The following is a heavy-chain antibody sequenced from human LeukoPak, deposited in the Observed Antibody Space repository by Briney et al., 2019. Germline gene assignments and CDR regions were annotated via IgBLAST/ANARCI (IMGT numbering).Heavy chain of an antibody. CDR2: ITTSSSYT. CDR1: GFSFSNYN. J-gene: IGHJ4*02. Sequence: KSGGSLRLSCEASGFSFSNYNMDWVRQTPGKGLEWISSITTSSSYTFYADSVKGRFTISRDNSKNSLYLQMSSLRAEDTAVYYCARSLPKPIGATQIDYWGQGTLVTVSS. CDR3: ARSLPKPIGATQIDY. V-gene: IGHV3-21*01. D-gene: IGHD2-15*01.